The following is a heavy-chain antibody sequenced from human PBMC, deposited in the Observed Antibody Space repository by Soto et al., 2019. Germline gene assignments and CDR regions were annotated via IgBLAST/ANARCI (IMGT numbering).Heavy chain of an antibody. CDR3: ERDLAVAANPYYFDY. V-gene: IGHV3-33*01. Sequence: GGSLRLSCAASGFTFSSYGMHWVRQAPGKGLEWVAVIWYDGSNKYYADSVKGRFTISRDNSKNTLYLQMNSLRAEDTAVYYCERDLAVAANPYYFDYCGQGTLVTVYS. D-gene: IGHD6-19*01. J-gene: IGHJ4*02. CDR1: GFTFSSYG. CDR2: IWYDGSNK.